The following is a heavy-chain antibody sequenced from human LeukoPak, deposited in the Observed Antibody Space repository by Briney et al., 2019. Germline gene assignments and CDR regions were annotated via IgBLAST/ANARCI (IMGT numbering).Heavy chain of an antibody. J-gene: IGHJ4*02. Sequence: GESLKISCKGSGYSFTSYWIGWVRQMPGKGLEWMGIIYPGDSDTRYSPSLQGQVTLSDDKSINTAYLQWSSLKASDTAMYYCARQVTAASDSWGQGTLVTVSS. CDR3: ARQVTAASDS. CDR2: IYPGDSDT. D-gene: IGHD6-13*01. CDR1: GYSFTSYW. V-gene: IGHV5-51*01.